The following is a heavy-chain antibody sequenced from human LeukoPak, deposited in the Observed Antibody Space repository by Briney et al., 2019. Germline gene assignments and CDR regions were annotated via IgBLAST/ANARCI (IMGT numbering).Heavy chain of an antibody. CDR2: IYHSGST. J-gene: IGHJ6*03. D-gene: IGHD3-10*01. CDR3: ARTYGGETYYYYYYMDV. Sequence: SQTLSLTCAVSGGSISSGGYSWSWIRQPPGKGLEWIGYIYHSGSTYYNPSLKSRVTISVDRSKNQFSLKLSSVTAADTAVYYCARTYGGETYYYYYYMDVWGKGTTVTVSS. CDR1: GGSISSGGYS. V-gene: IGHV4-30-2*02.